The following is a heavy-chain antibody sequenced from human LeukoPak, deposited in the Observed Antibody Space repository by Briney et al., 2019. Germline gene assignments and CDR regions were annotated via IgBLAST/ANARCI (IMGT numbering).Heavy chain of an antibody. CDR1: GGTFSSYA. Sequence: SVKASCKASGGTFSSYAISWVRQAPGQGLEWMGGIIPIFGTANYAQKFQGRVTITTDESTSTAYMELSSLRSEDTAVYYCARDTKARTAAFDIWGQGTMVTVSS. V-gene: IGHV1-69*05. CDR3: ARDTKARTAAFDI. CDR2: IIPIFGTA. D-gene: IGHD6-6*01. J-gene: IGHJ3*02.